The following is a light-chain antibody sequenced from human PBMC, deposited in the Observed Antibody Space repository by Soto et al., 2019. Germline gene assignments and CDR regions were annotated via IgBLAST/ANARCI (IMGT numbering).Light chain of an antibody. CDR1: QSVYSS. J-gene: IGKJ1*01. V-gene: IGKV3D-15*01. CDR3: QQYNSYWT. CDR2: DAS. Sequence: MTQSPSSLSASVGDRATLSCRASQSVYSSLAWYQQNPGQAPRLRIYDASNRATGIPARFSGSGSGTEFTLTISSMQPDEFATYYCQQYNSYWTFGQGTKVDIK.